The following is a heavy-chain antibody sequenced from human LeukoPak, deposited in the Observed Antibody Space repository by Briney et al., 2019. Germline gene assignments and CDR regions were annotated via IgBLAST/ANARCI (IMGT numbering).Heavy chain of an antibody. D-gene: IGHD3-3*01. CDR2: INPNSGGT. J-gene: IGHJ6*03. V-gene: IGHV1-2*02. CDR1: GYTFTAYY. Sequence: ASVKVSCTASGYTFTAYYMHWVRQAPGQGLEWMGWINPNSGGTNYAQKFQGRVTMTRDTSISTAYMELSRLRSDDTAVYYCARAPPFYYDFWSGSQRGYYYYMDVWGKGTTVTVSS. CDR3: ARAPPFYYDFWSGSQRGYYYYMDV.